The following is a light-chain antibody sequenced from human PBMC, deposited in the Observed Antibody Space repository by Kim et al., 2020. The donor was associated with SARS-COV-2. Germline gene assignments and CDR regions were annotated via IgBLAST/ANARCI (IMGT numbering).Light chain of an antibody. CDR1: QDIRND. J-gene: IGKJ4*01. Sequence: SSVSERVTIPCRASQDIRNDLCWFQQTPGKAPNLLIYAASSFQSGDPSRFSGSRSGTDFTLTISSLQPEDFATYYCLEDYNYPFTFGGGTKVDIK. V-gene: IGKV1-6*01. CDR2: AAS. CDR3: LEDYNYPFT.